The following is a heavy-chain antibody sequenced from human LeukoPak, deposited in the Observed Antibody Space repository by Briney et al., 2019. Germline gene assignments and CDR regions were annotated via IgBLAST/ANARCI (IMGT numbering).Heavy chain of an antibody. D-gene: IGHD3-10*01. CDR1: GFAFNTYA. V-gene: IGHV3-30*02. J-gene: IGHJ4*02. Sequence: PGGSLRLSCAASGFAFNTYAMVWVRQAPGKGLEWVALIRYDGTNTYYADSVKVRFTIPRDNSKNMLYLQMNSLRPEDTAVYYCAKHNPARGVFDNWGQGTLVTVSS. CDR2: IRYDGTNT. CDR3: AKHNPARGVFDN.